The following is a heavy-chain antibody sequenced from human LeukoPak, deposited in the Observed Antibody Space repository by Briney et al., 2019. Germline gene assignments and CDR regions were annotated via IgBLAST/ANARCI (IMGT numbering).Heavy chain of an antibody. CDR3: ASYYYEYWFDP. J-gene: IGHJ5*02. CDR1: RGSISGGDYY. Sequence: SETLSLTCTVSRGSISGGDYYWSWIRQPPGTGLEWIGYIYYSGSTYYNPSLKSRVTISVDTSKNQFSLKLSSVTAADTAVYYCASYYYEYWFDPWGQGTRVTVSS. CDR2: IYYSGST. D-gene: IGHD3-22*01. V-gene: IGHV4-30-4*01.